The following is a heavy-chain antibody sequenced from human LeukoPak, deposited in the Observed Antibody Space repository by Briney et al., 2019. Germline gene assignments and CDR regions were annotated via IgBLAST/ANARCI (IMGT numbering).Heavy chain of an antibody. Sequence: SVKVSCKASGGTFSSYAISWVRQAPGQGLEWMGGIIPIFGTANYAQKFQGRVTITADESTSTAYMELSSLRSEDTAVYYCARTGSTVTTRFDYWGQGTLVTVSS. CDR2: IIPIFGTA. CDR3: ARTGSTVTTRFDY. D-gene: IGHD4-11*01. CDR1: GGTFSSYA. J-gene: IGHJ4*02. V-gene: IGHV1-69*13.